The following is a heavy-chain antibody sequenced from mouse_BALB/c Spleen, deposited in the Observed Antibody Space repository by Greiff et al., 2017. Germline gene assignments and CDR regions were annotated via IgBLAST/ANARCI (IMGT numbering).Heavy chain of an antibody. CDR1: GYTFTSYT. J-gene: IGHJ3*01. V-gene: IGHV1-4*02. Sequence: QVQLKESAAELARPGASVKMSCKASGYTFTSYTMHWVKQRPGQGLEWIGYINPSSGYTEYNQKFKDKTTLTADKSSSTAYMQLSSLTSEDSAVYYCERGGTYYGYDDGEDWFAYWGQGTLVTVSA. D-gene: IGHD2-14*01. CDR2: INPSSGYT. CDR3: ERGGTYYGYDDGEDWFAY.